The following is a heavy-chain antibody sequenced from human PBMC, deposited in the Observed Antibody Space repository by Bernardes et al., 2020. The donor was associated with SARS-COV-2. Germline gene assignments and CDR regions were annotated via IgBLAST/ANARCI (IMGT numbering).Heavy chain of an antibody. CDR2: FDPEDGET. D-gene: IGHD3-9*01. V-gene: IGHV1-24*01. CDR3: TAGGWLLSAFEY. Sequence: ASVKVSCKISGYTLIEVPISWVRQAPGKGLEWRGGFDPEDGETIYSQMFQGRVTMTEDTSTDTAYMELSSLRSEDTAVYYCTAGGWLLSAFEYWGQGTLVTVSS. J-gene: IGHJ4*02. CDR1: GYTLIEVP.